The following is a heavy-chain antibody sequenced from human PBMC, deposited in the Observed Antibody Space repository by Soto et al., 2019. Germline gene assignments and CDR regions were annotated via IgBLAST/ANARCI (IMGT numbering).Heavy chain of an antibody. D-gene: IGHD6-19*01. V-gene: IGHV4-59*12. CDR3: ARLGLQWLAHDAFDI. Sequence: SETLSLTCTVSGGSISSYYWSWIRQPPGKGLEWIGYIYYSGSTNYNPSLKSRVTISVDTSKNQFSLKLSSVTAADTAVYYCARLGLQWLAHDAFDIWGQGTMVNV. CDR2: IYYSGST. CDR1: GGSISSYY. J-gene: IGHJ3*02.